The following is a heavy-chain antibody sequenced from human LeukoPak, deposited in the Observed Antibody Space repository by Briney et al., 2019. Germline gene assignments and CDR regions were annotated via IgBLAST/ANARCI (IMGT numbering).Heavy chain of an antibody. CDR2: ISIRGVNP. J-gene: IGHJ6*03. V-gene: IGHV3-23*01. CDR3: AKDKVPAHRRYYHYMDV. Sequence: PGGSLRLSCVVSGFTFNNYAMSWVRQAPGKGLEWVSSISIRGVNPTYADSVKGRFTTSRDNSKNTLYLQMNSLRAEDTAVYYCAKDKVPAHRRYYHYMDVWGKGTTVTVSS. CDR1: GFTFNNYA. D-gene: IGHD2-2*01.